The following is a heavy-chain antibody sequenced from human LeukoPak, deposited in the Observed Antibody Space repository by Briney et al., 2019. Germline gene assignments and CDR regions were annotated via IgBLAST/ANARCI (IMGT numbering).Heavy chain of an antibody. Sequence: GASLKLSCKASGGTFSSYAISWVRQAPGQGLEWIGGIIPIFGTANYAQKFQGRVTITTDESTSTAYMELSSLRSEDTAVYYCARAPHYYGSGSYYLFDYWGQGTLVTVSS. CDR1: GGTFSSYA. V-gene: IGHV1-69*05. D-gene: IGHD3-10*01. J-gene: IGHJ4*02. CDR2: IIPIFGTA. CDR3: ARAPHYYGSGSYYLFDY.